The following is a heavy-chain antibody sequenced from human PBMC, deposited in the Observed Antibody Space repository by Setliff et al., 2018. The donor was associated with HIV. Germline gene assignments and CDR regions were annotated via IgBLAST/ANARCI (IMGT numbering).Heavy chain of an antibody. Sequence: SETLSLTCTVSGVSVSSGGYYWSWIRQPPGKGLEWIGSIYFTGSSDNNPSLKSRVTLSVDTSKHQFSLKLSSVTAADTAVYYCARVQMAYAAFDVWGQGTMVTVSS. CDR1: GVSVSSGGYY. V-gene: IGHV4-61*08. CDR2: IYFTGSS. CDR3: ARVQMAYAAFDV. D-gene: IGHD4-17*01. J-gene: IGHJ3*01.